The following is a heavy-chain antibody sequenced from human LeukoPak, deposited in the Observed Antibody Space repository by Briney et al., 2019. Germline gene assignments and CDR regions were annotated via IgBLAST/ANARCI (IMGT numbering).Heavy chain of an antibody. Sequence: GGPLRLSCAASGFTFSSYSMNWVRQAPGKGLEWVSPISSSSSYIYYADSVKGRFTISRDNAKNSLYLQMNSLRAEDTAVYYCARADDILTGYYYYYYGMDVWGQGTTVTVSS. D-gene: IGHD3-9*01. V-gene: IGHV3-21*01. J-gene: IGHJ6*02. CDR1: GFTFSSYS. CDR3: ARADDILTGYYYYYYGMDV. CDR2: ISSSSSYI.